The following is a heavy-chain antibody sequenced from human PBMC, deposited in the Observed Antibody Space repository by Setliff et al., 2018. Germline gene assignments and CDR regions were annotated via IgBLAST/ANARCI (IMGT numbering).Heavy chain of an antibody. J-gene: IGHJ6*03. CDR1: GGSISSGSYY. Sequence: PSETLFLTCTVSGGSISSGSYYWSWIRQPAGKGLEWIGHIYSSGSTNYNPSLKSRVTISVDRSKNQFSLKLSSVIAADTAVYYCARDLYSSSSGGCYYYYYYM. D-gene: IGHD6-6*01. CDR2: IYSSGST. CDR3: ARDLYSSSSGGCYYYYYYM. V-gene: IGHV4-61*09.